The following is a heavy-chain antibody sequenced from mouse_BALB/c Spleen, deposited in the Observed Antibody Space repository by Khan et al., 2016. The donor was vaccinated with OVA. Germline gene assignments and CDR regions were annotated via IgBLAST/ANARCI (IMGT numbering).Heavy chain of an antibody. Sequence: QVQLQQSGAELVRPGSSVKISCKASGYAFSSYWMNWVKQRPGQGLEWIGQIYPGNGDTNYNGKFKGNATLTADQSSSTAHMQLSSLTSEDSAVYFCARYYGSSFAYWGQGTLVTVSA. D-gene: IGHD1-1*01. CDR1: GYAFSSYW. CDR2: IYPGNGDT. CDR3: ARYYGSSFAY. V-gene: IGHV1-80*01. J-gene: IGHJ3*01.